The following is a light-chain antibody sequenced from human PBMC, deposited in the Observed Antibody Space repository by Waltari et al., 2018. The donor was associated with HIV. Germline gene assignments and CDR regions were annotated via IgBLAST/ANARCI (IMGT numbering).Light chain of an antibody. J-gene: IGLJ3*02. CDR3: QSADSSGSFWV. Sequence: SSDLTQPPSLSVSPGQTATITCSGDSLPKQFGYWYQQKAGQAPVLIINKDRERPSGIPELFSGSSSGTTVTLTITEVQAEDEADYHCQSADSSGSFWVFGGGTKLTVL. CDR2: KDR. CDR1: SLPKQF. V-gene: IGLV3-25*03.